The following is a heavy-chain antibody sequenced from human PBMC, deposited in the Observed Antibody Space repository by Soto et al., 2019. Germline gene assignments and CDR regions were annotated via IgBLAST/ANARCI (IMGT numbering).Heavy chain of an antibody. Sequence: GGSLRLSCSASGFTFSTYAIHWVRQAPGKGLEWVASVSYDGSNKHYADSVKGRFTISRDNSRNTLDLQMNSLRAEDTAVYYYAKDTYYYDRSGYYTYDXWGQGTQVTVSS. J-gene: IGHJ5*02. CDR1: GFTFSTYA. CDR3: AKDTYYYDRSGYYTYDX. CDR2: VSYDGSNK. V-gene: IGHV3-30*04. D-gene: IGHD3-22*01.